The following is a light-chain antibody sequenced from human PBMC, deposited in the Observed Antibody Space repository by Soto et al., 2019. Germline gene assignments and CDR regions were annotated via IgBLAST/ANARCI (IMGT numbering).Light chain of an antibody. V-gene: IGKV3-11*01. CDR3: QQRDNWPPGFT. Sequence: EIVLTQSPATLSLSPGERATLSCRASQTVSRHLAWYQQKPGQAPRLLIYDTSSRATGIPARFSGSGSGTDFTLTISGLETEDFAVYYCQQRDNWPPGFTFGPGTTVDMK. J-gene: IGKJ3*01. CDR2: DTS. CDR1: QTVSRH.